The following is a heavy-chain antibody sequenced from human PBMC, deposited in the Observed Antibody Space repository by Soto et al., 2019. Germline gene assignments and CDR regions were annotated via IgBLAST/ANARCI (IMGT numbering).Heavy chain of an antibody. D-gene: IGHD2-15*01. CDR2: IYYSGST. CDR1: GGSISSYY. V-gene: IGHV4-59*08. CDR3: ARRFFVSGGYGMDV. J-gene: IGHJ6*02. Sequence: QVQLQESGPGLVKPSETLSLTCTVSGGSISSYYWSWIRQPPGKGLEWIGYIYYSGSTDYNPSLKSRVTISVDTSTNQFSLKLSSVTAADTAVYYCARRFFVSGGYGMDVWGQGTTVTVSS.